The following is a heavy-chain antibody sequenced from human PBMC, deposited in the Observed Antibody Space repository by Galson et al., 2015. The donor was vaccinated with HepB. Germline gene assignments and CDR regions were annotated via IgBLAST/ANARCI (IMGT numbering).Heavy chain of an antibody. Sequence: SVKVSCKASGYTFTSYDINWVRQATGQGLEWMGWMNPNSGNTGYAQKFQGRVTMTRNTSISTAYMELSSLRSEDTAVYYCARRYYDFWSGYSVYYYYYMDVWGKGTTVTVSS. CDR3: ARRYYDFWSGYSVYYYYYMDV. V-gene: IGHV1-8*01. CDR2: MNPNSGNT. D-gene: IGHD3-3*01. J-gene: IGHJ6*03. CDR1: GYTFTSYD.